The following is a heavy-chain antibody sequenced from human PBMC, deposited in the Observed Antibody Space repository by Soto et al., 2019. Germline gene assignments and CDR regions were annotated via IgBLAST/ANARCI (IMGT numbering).Heavy chain of an antibody. CDR2: ISYDGSNK. V-gene: IGHV3-30-3*01. Sequence: QVQLVESGGGVVQPGRSLRLSCAASGFTFSSYAMHWVRQAPGKGLEWVAVISYDGSNKYYADSVKGRFTISRDNSKNRLYIQMNSLRGEDTAVYYWAWGLQLRSPPAGWGQGTLVTVSS. J-gene: IGHJ4*02. CDR1: GFTFSSYA. D-gene: IGHD1-26*01. CDR3: AWGLQLRSPPAG.